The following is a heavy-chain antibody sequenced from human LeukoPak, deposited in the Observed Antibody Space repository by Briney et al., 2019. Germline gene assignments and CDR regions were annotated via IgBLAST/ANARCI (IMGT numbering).Heavy chain of an antibody. J-gene: IGHJ3*02. D-gene: IGHD5-24*01. V-gene: IGHV4-59*01. CDR3: ASWEDGYNYSNAFDI. Sequence: SETLSLTCTVSGGSISSYYWSWIRKPPGKGLEWIGYIYYSGSTNYNPSLKSRVTISVDTSKNQFSLKLSSVTAADTAVYYCASWEDGYNYSNAFDIWGQGTMVTVSS. CDR1: GGSISSYY. CDR2: IYYSGST.